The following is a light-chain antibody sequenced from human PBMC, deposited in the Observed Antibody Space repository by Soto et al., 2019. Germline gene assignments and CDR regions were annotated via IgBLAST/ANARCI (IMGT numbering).Light chain of an antibody. J-gene: IGKJ1*01. CDR2: DAV. Sequence: ETVLTQSPGTLSLSPGERATLSCRASQSVSSYLAWYQQKPGQAPRLLIYDAVNRATGIPARFSGSGSGTDFPTIIDRLAHEDSATYYCQQSYDMPWTFGQGTKVDIK. V-gene: IGKV3-11*01. CDR1: QSVSSY. CDR3: QQSYDMPWT.